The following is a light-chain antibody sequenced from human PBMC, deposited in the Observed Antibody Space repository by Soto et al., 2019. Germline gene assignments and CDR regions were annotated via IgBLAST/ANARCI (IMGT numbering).Light chain of an antibody. J-gene: IGKJ3*01. CDR2: ASS. CDR3: QQYGSSPSLT. CDR1: QSISSSY. V-gene: IGKV3-20*01. Sequence: EIVLTQSPGTLSLSPGQRATLSCRTSQSISSSYLAWYQQKPGRAPRLLIYASSTRATGIPDRFSGSGSGTDFTLTISRLEPEDFAVYYCQQYGSSPSLTFGPGTKVDIK.